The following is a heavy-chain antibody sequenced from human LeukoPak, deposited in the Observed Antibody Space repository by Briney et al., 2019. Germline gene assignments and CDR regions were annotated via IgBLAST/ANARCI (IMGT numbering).Heavy chain of an antibody. CDR2: MNPNSGNT. D-gene: IGHD3-22*01. J-gene: IGHJ6*02. CDR1: GYTFTSYD. V-gene: IGHV1-8*01. CDR3: AGGNPNFSYYYDSSGYQYYYYYYGMDV. Sequence: ASVKVSCKASGYTFTSYDINWVRQATGQGLEWMGWMNPNSGNTGYAQKFQGRVTMTRNTSISTAYMELSSLRSEDTAVYYCAGGNPNFSYYYDSSGYQYYYYYYGMDVWGQGTTVTVSS.